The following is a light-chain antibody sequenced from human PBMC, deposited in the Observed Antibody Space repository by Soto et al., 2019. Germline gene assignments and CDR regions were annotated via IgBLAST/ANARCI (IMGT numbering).Light chain of an antibody. J-gene: IGLJ1*01. V-gene: IGLV2-11*01. Sequence: QSVLTQPRSVSGSPGQSVAISCTGITSDVGGYDYVSWHQQHPGKAPELIIFDVSKRPSGVPDRFSGSNSGNTASLTISGLQAEDEADYFCCSYAGDFYVFGSGTKVTVL. CDR3: CSYAGDFYV. CDR1: TSDVGGYDY. CDR2: DVS.